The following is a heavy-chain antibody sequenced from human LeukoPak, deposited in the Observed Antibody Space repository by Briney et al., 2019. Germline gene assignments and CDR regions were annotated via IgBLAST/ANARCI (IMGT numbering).Heavy chain of an antibody. D-gene: IGHD2-21*02. V-gene: IGHV4-34*08. J-gene: IGHJ3*02. Sequence: GSLRLSCAASGFIVSSHYMNWVRQAPGKGLEWIGEINHSGSTNYNPSLKSRVTISVDTSKNQFSLKLSSVTAADTAVYYCATGGGRNFVVVTATVVFDIGGKGKMFTVSS. CDR1: GFIVSSHY. CDR2: INHSGST. CDR3: ATGGGRNFVVVTATVVFDI.